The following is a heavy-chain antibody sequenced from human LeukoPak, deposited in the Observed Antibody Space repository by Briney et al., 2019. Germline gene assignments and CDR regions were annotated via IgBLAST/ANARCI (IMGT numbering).Heavy chain of an antibody. CDR3: ARTFYDILTGRYYYMDV. Sequence: GSSVKVSCKASGGTFSNYAISWVRQAPGQGLEWMGGIIPIFGTANYAQKFQGRVTITADESTSTAYMELSSLRSEDTAVYYCARTFYDILTGRYYYMDVWGKGTTVTISS. J-gene: IGHJ6*03. CDR1: GGTFSNYA. D-gene: IGHD3-9*01. V-gene: IGHV1-69*01. CDR2: IIPIFGTA.